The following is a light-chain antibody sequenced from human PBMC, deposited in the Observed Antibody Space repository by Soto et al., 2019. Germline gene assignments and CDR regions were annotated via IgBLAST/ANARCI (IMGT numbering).Light chain of an antibody. CDR3: QQYNKWPPHT. J-gene: IGKJ2*01. CDR2: GAS. V-gene: IGKV3-15*01. Sequence: ETVMTQSPATLSVSPGEGATLSCRASQSVGSNLAWYQQRPGQAPRLLIYGASTRATGIPARFSGSGSGTEFTLTISGLQSEDFAVYYCQQYNKWPPHTFGQGTKLEIK. CDR1: QSVGSN.